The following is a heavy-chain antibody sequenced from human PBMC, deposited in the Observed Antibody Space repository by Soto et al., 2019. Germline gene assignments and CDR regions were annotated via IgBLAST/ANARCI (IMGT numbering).Heavy chain of an antibody. V-gene: IGHV4-39*01. J-gene: IGHJ5*02. Sequence: QLLLQESGPGLVKPSETLSLTCTVSGGSILDSTYYWAWIRQSPGKGLEWIGTIFYSGGTFYTPSPKSRVTMPVDPSNNQCSLKLSSVTAADPAVYYCARQASGYYYGWFDPWGQGTLVTVSS. D-gene: IGHD3-22*01. CDR3: ARQASGYYYGWFDP. CDR1: GGSILDSTYY. CDR2: IFYSGGT.